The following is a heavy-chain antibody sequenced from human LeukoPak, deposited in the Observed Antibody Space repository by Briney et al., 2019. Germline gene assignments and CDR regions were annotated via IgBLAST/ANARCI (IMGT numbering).Heavy chain of an antibody. CDR2: ISGSGGST. D-gene: IGHD3-10*01. V-gene: IGHV3-23*01. J-gene: IGHJ4*02. Sequence: GGSLRLSCAASGFTFSSYAMTGFRQAPGKGLDGFSAISGSGGSTYYADSVKGRFTISRDNSKNTLYLQMNSLRAEDTAVYYCAKIREVRGPFDYWGQGTLVTVSS. CDR3: AKIREVRGPFDY. CDR1: GFTFSSYA.